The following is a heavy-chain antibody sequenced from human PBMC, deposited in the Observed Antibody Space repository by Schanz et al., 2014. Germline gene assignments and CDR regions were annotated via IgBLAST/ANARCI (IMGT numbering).Heavy chain of an antibody. CDR1: GYTFIDYS. D-gene: IGHD2-21*01. V-gene: IGHV1-2*06. CDR2: ITPKTGVT. CDR3: AREDVVVVGVDFSYYYGMDV. J-gene: IGHJ6*02. Sequence: VQLVESGGGLVQPGGSLRLSCAASGYTFIDYSLNWVRQAPGQGLEWLGRITPKTGVTNYAQKFNDRVTMTREASTNTVYMELSRLTSDDMAVYYCAREDVVVVGVDFSYYYGMDVWGQGTTVVVSS.